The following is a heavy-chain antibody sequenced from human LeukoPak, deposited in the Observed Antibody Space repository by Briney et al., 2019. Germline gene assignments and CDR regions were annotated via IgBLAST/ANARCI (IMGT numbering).Heavy chain of an antibody. V-gene: IGHV3-23*01. CDR2: ISDGSRDT. CDR3: TTRLRNHFDY. J-gene: IGHJ4*02. CDR1: GFSFSSFT. Sequence: GGSLRLSCATSGFSFSSFTMNWVRQAPGKGLEWVSTISDGSRDTHYAGSVKGRFTISRDDSQNIVYLQMDSLRAEDTALYYCTTRLRNHFDYWGQGAQVTVSS. D-gene: IGHD5-12*01.